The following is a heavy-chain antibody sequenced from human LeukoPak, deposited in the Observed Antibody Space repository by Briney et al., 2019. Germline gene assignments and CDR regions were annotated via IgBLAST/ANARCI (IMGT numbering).Heavy chain of an antibody. CDR2: IYTSGST. CDR1: GGSISSGSYY. CDR3: AREFLGYCSGGGCYSDHYYMDV. V-gene: IGHV4-61*02. Sequence: TSETLSLTCTVSGGSISSGSYYWSWIRQPAGKGLEWIGRIYTSGSTNYNPSLKSRVTISVDTSKNQFSLKLSSVTAADTAVYYCAREFLGYCSGGGCYSDHYYMDVWGKGTTVTVSS. D-gene: IGHD2-15*01. J-gene: IGHJ6*03.